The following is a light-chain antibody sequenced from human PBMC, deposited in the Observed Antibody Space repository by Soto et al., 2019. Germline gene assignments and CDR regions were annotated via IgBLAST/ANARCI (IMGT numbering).Light chain of an antibody. CDR2: GAS. Sequence: EIVLTQSPGTLWLSPGERATLSCRASQSVSSSYLAWYQQKPGQAPRLLIYGASSRATGIPDRFSGSGSGTDFTLTISRLEPEDFAVYYCQQYGTTPQTFGQGTKVDIK. V-gene: IGKV3-20*01. CDR1: QSVSSSY. CDR3: QQYGTTPQT. J-gene: IGKJ1*01.